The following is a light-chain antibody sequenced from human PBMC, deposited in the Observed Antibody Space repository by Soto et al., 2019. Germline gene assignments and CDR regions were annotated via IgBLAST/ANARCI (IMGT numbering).Light chain of an antibody. Sequence: QSALTQAASVSGSPGQSITISCTGTSSDDALYRYVSWFQQHPGKAPKLLIYAVSKRPSGVPIRCSGSRSDKTASLTISGLQADDEADYYCSGQKGANRYVFGTGTKVTVL. CDR2: AVS. CDR3: SGQKGANRYV. V-gene: IGLV2-14*01. CDR1: SSDDALYRY. J-gene: IGLJ1*01.